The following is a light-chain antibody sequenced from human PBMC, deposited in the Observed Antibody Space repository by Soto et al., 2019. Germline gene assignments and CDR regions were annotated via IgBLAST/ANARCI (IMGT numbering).Light chain of an antibody. CDR2: GAS. Sequence: DIVMTQSPATLPVSPGEGATLSCRASQSVSSNLAWYQQKPGQAPRFLIYGASTRATGIPARFSGSGSGTEFTLTISSLQSEDFAVYYCQQYDNWPLTFGGGTKVHIK. CDR1: QSVSSN. V-gene: IGKV3-15*01. CDR3: QQYDNWPLT. J-gene: IGKJ4*01.